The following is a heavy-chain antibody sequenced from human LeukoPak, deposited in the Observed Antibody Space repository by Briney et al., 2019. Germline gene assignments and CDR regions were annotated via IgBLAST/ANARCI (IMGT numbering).Heavy chain of an antibody. V-gene: IGHV3-43*01. D-gene: IGHD6-13*01. CDR3: AKDLIAAAGTGNYYYYYMDV. Sequence: GGSLRLSCAASGFTFDDYTMHWVRQAPGKGLEWVSLISWDGGSTYYADSVKGRFTISRDNSKNSLYLQMNSLRTEDTALYYCAKDLIAAAGTGNYYYYYMDVWGKGTTVIVSS. CDR1: GFTFDDYT. CDR2: ISWDGGST. J-gene: IGHJ6*03.